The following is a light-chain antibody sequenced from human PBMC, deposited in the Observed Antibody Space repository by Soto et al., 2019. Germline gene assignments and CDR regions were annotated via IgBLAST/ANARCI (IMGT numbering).Light chain of an antibody. CDR2: GVF. J-gene: IGKJ2*01. CDR1: QTIRSNY. Sequence: EAVLTQSPGTVSLSPGERATLSCRASQTIRSNYLAWYQQKPGQAPRLLIYGVFNRATGIPDRFSGRGSGTDFTLTISRVEPVDSAVYYCQHYGSSPRTFGQGTKLEIK. V-gene: IGKV3-20*01. CDR3: QHYGSSPRT.